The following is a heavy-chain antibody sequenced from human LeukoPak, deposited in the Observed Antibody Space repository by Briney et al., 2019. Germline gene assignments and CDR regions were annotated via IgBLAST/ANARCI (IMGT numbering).Heavy chain of an antibody. CDR3: AKDHSQWLAPPCFDP. CDR2: INSDGRST. CDR1: GFTFSSYS. D-gene: IGHD6-19*01. Sequence: GGSLRLACAASGFTFSSYSMKWVRQAAGKGLEWVSRINSDGRSTMYADSGKGRFTISRDNAENTLYLQRNSLRAEDTAVYYCAKDHSQWLAPPCFDPWGQGTLVTVSS. V-gene: IGHV3-74*03. J-gene: IGHJ5*02.